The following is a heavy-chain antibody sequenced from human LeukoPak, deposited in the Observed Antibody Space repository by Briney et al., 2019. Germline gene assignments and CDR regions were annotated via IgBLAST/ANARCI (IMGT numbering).Heavy chain of an antibody. CDR1: GFTFSDYY. J-gene: IGHJ4*02. D-gene: IGHD2-21*01. Sequence: PGGSLRLSCAASGFTFSDYYMTWIRQAPGKVLEWVSYISSSGSTIYYADSVKGRFTISRDNAKNSLYLQMNSLRAEDTALYHCARVAYCGGDCYFSLDYWGQGTLVTVSS. CDR3: ARVAYCGGDCYFSLDY. CDR2: ISSSGSTI. V-gene: IGHV3-11*01.